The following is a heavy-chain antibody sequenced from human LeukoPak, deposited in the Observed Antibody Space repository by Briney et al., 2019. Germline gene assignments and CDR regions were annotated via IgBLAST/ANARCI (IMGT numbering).Heavy chain of an antibody. CDR3: AKATSGWSPFDF. CDR2: ISDGGGST. J-gene: IGHJ4*02. V-gene: IGHV3-23*01. D-gene: IGHD6-19*01. Sequence: GGSLRLSCAASGFTFSSYAMSWVRQAPGKGLEWVSVISDGGGSTYYADSVKGRFTISRGNSKNTLCLQMDSLRAEDTAVYYCAKATSGWSPFDFWGQGTLVTVSS. CDR1: GFTFSSYA.